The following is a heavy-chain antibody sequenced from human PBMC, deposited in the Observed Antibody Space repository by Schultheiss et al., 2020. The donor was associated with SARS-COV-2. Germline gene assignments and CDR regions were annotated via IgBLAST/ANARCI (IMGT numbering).Heavy chain of an antibody. D-gene: IGHD3-3*01. CDR3: AIFHYDFWSGYGGEYFQH. J-gene: IGHJ1*01. CDR1: GFTFSSYA. V-gene: IGHV3-30*04. Sequence: GGSLRLSCAASGFTFSSYAMHWVRQAPGKGLEWVAVISYDGSNKYYADSVKGRFTISRDNSKNTLYLQMNSLRAEDTALYYCAIFHYDFWSGYGGEYFQHWGQGTLVTVSS. CDR2: ISYDGSNK.